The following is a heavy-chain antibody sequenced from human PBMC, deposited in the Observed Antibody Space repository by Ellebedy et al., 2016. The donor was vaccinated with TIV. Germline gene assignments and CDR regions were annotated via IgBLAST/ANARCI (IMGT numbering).Heavy chain of an antibody. CDR2: IIPIFGTA. J-gene: IGHJ2*01. CDR3: ARAGLRFLEWGYFDL. D-gene: IGHD3-3*01. V-gene: IGHV1-69*06. CDR1: GGTFSSYA. Sequence: AASVKVSCKASGGTFSSYAISWARQAPGQGLEWMGGIIPIFGTANYAQKFQGRVTITADKSTSTAYMELSSLRSEDTAVYYCARAGLRFLEWGYFDLWGRGTLVTVSS.